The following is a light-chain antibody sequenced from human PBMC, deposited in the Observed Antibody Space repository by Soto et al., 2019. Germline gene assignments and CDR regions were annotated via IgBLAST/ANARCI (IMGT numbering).Light chain of an antibody. CDR2: KAS. CDR1: QSISSW. J-gene: IGKJ1*01. V-gene: IGKV1-5*03. CDR3: KQYSSYST. Sequence: DIQMTQSPSTLSASVGDRVTITCRASQSISSWLAWYQQKPGKAPKLLIYKASSLERGVPSRFSGSGSGTEFTLTISSLQPDDFATYYCKQYSSYSTFGQGTKVEIE.